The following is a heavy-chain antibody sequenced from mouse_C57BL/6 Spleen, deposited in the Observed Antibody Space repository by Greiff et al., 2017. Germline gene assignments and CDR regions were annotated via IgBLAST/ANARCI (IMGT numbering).Heavy chain of an antibody. CDR2: IYPGSGST. V-gene: IGHV1-55*01. D-gene: IGHD2-1*01. J-gene: IGHJ2*01. CDR1: GYTFTSYW. Sequence: VKLQQPGAELVKPGASVKMSCKASGYTFTSYWITWVKQRPGQGLEWIGDIYPGSGSTNYNEKFKSKATLTVDTSSSTAYMQLSSLTSEDSAVYYCARSLYGNYNFDYWGQGTTLTVSS. CDR3: ARSLYGNYNFDY.